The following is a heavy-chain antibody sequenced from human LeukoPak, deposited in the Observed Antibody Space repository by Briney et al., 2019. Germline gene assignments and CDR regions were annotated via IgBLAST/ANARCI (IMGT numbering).Heavy chain of an antibody. Sequence: GGSLRLSCAASEFSVGSNYMTWVRQAPGKGLEWVSLIYSGGSTYYADSVKGRFTISRDNAKNSLYLQMNSLRAEDTAVYYCARAPMGGYDYPDYWGQGTLVTVSS. V-gene: IGHV3-66*01. CDR1: EFSVGSNY. J-gene: IGHJ4*02. CDR3: ARAPMGGYDYPDY. D-gene: IGHD5-12*01. CDR2: IYSGGST.